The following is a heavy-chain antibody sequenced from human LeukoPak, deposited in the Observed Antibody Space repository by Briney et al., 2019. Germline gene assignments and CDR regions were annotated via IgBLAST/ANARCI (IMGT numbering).Heavy chain of an antibody. J-gene: IGHJ4*02. CDR3: ASLREGSGYYYFDY. Sequence: PGGSLRLSCAASGFTFSSYWMSWVRQAPGKGLEWVANIKQDGSEKYYVDSVKGRFTISRDNAKNSLYLQMNSLRAEDTAVYYLASLREGSGYYYFDYGGKGTLAPFPS. CDR2: IKQDGSEK. V-gene: IGHV3-7*01. D-gene: IGHD3-22*01. CDR1: GFTFSSYW.